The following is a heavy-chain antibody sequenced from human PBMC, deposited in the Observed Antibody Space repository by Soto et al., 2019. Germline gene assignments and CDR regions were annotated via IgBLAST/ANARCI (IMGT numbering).Heavy chain of an antibody. J-gene: IGHJ5*02. Sequence: XTLSLPCAVYGGSLSGYYWSWIRQPPGKGLEWIGEINHSGSTNYNPSLKSRVTISVETSKNQFSLKLSSVNAADPAVCYCASLGYDFWSARNWFDPWGQGTLGTVSS. CDR3: ASLGYDFWSARNWFDP. CDR1: GGSLSGYY. V-gene: IGHV4-34*01. D-gene: IGHD3-3*01. CDR2: INHSGST.